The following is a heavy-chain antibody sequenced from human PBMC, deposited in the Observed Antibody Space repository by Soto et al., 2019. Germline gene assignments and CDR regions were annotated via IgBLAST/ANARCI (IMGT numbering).Heavy chain of an antibody. CDR3: ARDPYYYDSSGYLVFGRNYYGMDV. D-gene: IGHD3-22*01. Sequence: PGGSLRLSCAASGFTFSSYEMNCVRQAPGKGLEWVSYISSSGSTIYYADSVKGRFTISRDNAKNSLYLQMNSLRAEDTAVYYCARDPYYYDSSGYLVFGRNYYGMDVWGQGTTVTVSS. V-gene: IGHV3-48*03. CDR2: ISSSGSTI. CDR1: GFTFSSYE. J-gene: IGHJ6*02.